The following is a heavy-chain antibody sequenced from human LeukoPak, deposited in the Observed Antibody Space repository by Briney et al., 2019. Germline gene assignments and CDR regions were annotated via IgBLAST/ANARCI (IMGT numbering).Heavy chain of an antibody. CDR1: GFTFSSYA. D-gene: IGHD3-3*01. CDR3: AKSGYDFWSGYYGY. J-gene: IGHJ4*02. Sequence: PGGSLRLACAASGFTFSSYAMSWVRQPPGKGLEWVSAIRGSGGSTYYADSVKGRFTISRDNSKNTLYLQMNSLRAEDTAVYYCAKSGYDFWSGYYGYWGQGTLVTVSS. CDR2: IRGSGGST. V-gene: IGHV3-23*01.